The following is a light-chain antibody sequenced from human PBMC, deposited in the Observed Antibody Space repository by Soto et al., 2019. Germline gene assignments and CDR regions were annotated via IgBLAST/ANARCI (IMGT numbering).Light chain of an antibody. Sequence: EIVFTQSPATLSLSPGERATLSCRASQSVSSYLAWYQQKPGQAPRLLIYDASNRATGIPARFSGSGSGTDFTLTISSLEPEDFAVYYCQQRSNWPLTFGGGTKVEMK. V-gene: IGKV3-11*01. CDR2: DAS. J-gene: IGKJ4*01. CDR1: QSVSSY. CDR3: QQRSNWPLT.